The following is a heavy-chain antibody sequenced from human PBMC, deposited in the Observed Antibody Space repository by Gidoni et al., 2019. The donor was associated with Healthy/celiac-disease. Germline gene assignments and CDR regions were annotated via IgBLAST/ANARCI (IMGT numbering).Heavy chain of an antibody. CDR1: GSSLSSYY. D-gene: IGHD6-19*01. Sequence: QVHLQDSGPGLVKPSETLSLTCTVTGSSLSSYYWSWIRQPPGKGLEWIGYIYYSGSTHDNPSLKRRVTISVDTAKNQFSRKLSSVTAADTAVYYCARVGGDSSGWSYYFDYWGQGTLVTVSS. CDR3: ARVGGDSSGWSYYFDY. CDR2: IYYSGST. J-gene: IGHJ4*02. V-gene: IGHV4-59*01.